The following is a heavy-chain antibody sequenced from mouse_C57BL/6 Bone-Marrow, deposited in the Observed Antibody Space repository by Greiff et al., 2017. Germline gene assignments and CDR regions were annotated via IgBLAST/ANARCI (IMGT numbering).Heavy chain of an antibody. CDR2: IDPSDSYT. CDR3: AREGTYYDYLYYFDY. J-gene: IGHJ2*01. CDR1: GYTFTSYW. V-gene: IGHV1-50*01. Sequence: QVQLKQPGAELVKPGASVKLSCKASGYTFTSYWMQWVKQRPGQGLEWIGEIDPSDSYTNYNQKFKGKATLTVDTSSSTAYMQLSSLTSEDSAVYYCAREGTYYDYLYYFDYWGQGTTLTVSS. D-gene: IGHD2-4*01.